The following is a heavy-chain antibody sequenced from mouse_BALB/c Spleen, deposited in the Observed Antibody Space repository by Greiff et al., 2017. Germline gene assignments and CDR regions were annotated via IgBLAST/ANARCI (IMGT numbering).Heavy chain of an antibody. CDR1: GYTFASYW. CDR3: ARSRGSTARGY. V-gene: IGHV1-7*01. Sequence: VQLQQSGAELAKPGASVKMSCKASGYTFASYWMHWVKQRPGQGLEWIGYINPSTGYTEYNQKFKDKATLTADKSSSTAYMQLSSLTSEDSAVYYCARSRGSTARGYWGQGTTLTVSS. J-gene: IGHJ2*01. D-gene: IGHD1-2*01. CDR2: INPSTGYT.